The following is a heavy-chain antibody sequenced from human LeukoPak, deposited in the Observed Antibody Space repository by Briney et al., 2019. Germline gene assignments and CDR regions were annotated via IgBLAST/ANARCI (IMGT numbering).Heavy chain of an antibody. Sequence: SETLSLTCTVSGGSISSSSYYWGWIRQPPGKGLEWIGSIYYSGSTYYNPSLKSRVTISVDTSKNQFSLKLSSVTAADTAVYYCASTYFQSFDYWGQGTPVTVSS. J-gene: IGHJ4*02. V-gene: IGHV4-39*01. CDR3: ASTYFQSFDY. D-gene: IGHD3-10*01. CDR1: GGSISSSSYY. CDR2: IYYSGST.